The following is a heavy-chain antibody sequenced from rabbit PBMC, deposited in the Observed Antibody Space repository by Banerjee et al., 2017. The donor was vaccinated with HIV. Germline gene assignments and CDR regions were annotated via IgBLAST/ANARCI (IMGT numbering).Heavy chain of an antibody. D-gene: IGHD8-1*01. CDR2: IVPRSGST. CDR3: ARGGGSSDWAFNL. Sequence: QEQLEESGGDLVKPEGSLTLTCTASGFSFSSSYWICWVRQAPGKGLEWIGDIVPRSGSTYYASWVNGRFTISSDNAQNTVDLQMKSLTAADTATYFCARGGGSSDWAFNLWGPGTLVTVS. J-gene: IGHJ4*01. CDR1: GFSFSSSYW. V-gene: IGHV1S45*01.